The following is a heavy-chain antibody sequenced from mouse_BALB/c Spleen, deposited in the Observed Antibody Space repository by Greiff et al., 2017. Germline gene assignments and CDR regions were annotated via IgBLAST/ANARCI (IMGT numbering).Heavy chain of an antibody. CDR2: IYPGNVNT. CDR3: ARNYGMDY. Sequence: QVQLQQSGPELVKPGASVRISCKASGYTFTSYYIHWVKQRPGQGLEWIGWIYPGNVNTKYNEKFKGKATLTADKSSSTAYMQLSSLTSEDSAVYLCARNYGMDYWGQGTSVTVSA. CDR1: GYTFTSYY. J-gene: IGHJ4*01. V-gene: IGHV1S56*01.